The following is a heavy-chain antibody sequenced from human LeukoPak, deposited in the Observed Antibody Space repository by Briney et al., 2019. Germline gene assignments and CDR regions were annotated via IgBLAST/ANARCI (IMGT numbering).Heavy chain of an antibody. CDR1: GFTFRNYA. D-gene: IGHD3-10*01. Sequence: GGSLRLSCAASGFTFRNYAMHWARQAPGKGLEWVAVISYEGSDKYYSDSVKGRFSISRDSFKDTLYLQMNSLRIEDTAVYYCARDLGGAYGSGTYKNSDGVDVWGQGTTVTVSS. CDR3: ARDLGGAYGSGTYKNSDGVDV. CDR2: ISYEGSDK. V-gene: IGHV3-30-3*01. J-gene: IGHJ6*02.